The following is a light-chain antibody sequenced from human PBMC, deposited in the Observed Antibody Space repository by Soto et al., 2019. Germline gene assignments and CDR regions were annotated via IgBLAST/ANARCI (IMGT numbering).Light chain of an antibody. Sequence: VMTQSPATLSVSPGERATLSFRASQSINSNLAWYQQRPGQAPRLLIYGASTRATGIPARFSGSGSGTEFTLTISSLQSEDFAVYYCQQYGRSPTFGQGTKV. CDR1: QSINSN. J-gene: IGKJ1*01. V-gene: IGKV3-15*01. CDR2: GAS. CDR3: QQYGRSPT.